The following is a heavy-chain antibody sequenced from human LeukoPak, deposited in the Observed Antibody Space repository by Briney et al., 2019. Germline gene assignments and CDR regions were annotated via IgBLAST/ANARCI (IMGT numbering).Heavy chain of an antibody. J-gene: IGHJ4*02. CDR3: ARDLSGGGLDY. D-gene: IGHD3-10*01. CDR2: ISSNGGST. Sequence: GGSLRFSCAASGFTFSVSVMHWVRQAPGKGLAYVSVISSNGGSTSYANSVKGRFTISRDNSKNTLYLQMGSLRAEDMAVYYCARDLSGGGLDYWGQGTLVTVSS. CDR1: GFTFSVSV. V-gene: IGHV3-64*01.